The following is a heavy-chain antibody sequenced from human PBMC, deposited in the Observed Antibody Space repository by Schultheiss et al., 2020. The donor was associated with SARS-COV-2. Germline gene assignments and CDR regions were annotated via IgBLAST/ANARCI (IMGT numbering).Heavy chain of an antibody. CDR2: ISGSGGST. CDR3: AVKWETGY. CDR1: GFTFSNAW. Sequence: GGSLRLSCAASGFTFSNAWMSWVRQAPGKGLEWVSAISGSGGSTYYADSVKGRFTISRDNDKNSLYLQMNSLRAEDTAVYYCAVKWETGYWGQGTLVTVSS. J-gene: IGHJ4*02. V-gene: IGHV3-23*01. D-gene: IGHD1-26*01.